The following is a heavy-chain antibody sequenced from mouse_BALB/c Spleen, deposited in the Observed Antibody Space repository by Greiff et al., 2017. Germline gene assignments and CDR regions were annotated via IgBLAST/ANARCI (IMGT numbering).Heavy chain of an antibody. V-gene: IGHV7-3*02. J-gene: IGHJ3*01. D-gene: IGHD1-1*01. CDR1: GFTFTDYF. CDR2: IRNKANGYTK. CDR3: ARDRGYYGSSDWLAY. Sequence: EVKLVESGGGLVQPGGSLRLSCATSGFTFTDYFMSWVRQPPGKALEWLGFIRNKANGYTKEYSASVKGRFTISRNNSQSILYLQMNTLRAEDSATYYCARDRGYYGSSDWLAYWGQGTVVTVSA.